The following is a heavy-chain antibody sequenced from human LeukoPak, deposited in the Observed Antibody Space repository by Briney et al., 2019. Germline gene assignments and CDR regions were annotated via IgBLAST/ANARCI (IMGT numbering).Heavy chain of an antibody. Sequence: GGSLRLSCAASGFTFSSYAMHWVRQAPGKGLEYVSAISSNGGSTYYANSVKGRFTISRDNSKNTLYLQMGSLRAEDMAVYYCARDGGAVAGFDYWGQGTLVTVFS. CDR2: ISSNGGST. J-gene: IGHJ4*02. CDR3: ARDGGAVAGFDY. CDR1: GFTFSSYA. V-gene: IGHV3-64*01. D-gene: IGHD6-19*01.